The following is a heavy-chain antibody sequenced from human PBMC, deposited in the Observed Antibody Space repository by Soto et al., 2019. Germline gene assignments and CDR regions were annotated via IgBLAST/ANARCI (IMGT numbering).Heavy chain of an antibody. CDR1: GGSFIGYY. Sequence: SDTLSLTCAFYGGSFIGYYWSWIRQPPGKGLEWIGEINHSGSTNYNPSLKSRVTISVDTSKNQFSLKLSSVTAADTAVYYCARCRGITMVRGVISRWFDPWGQGTLVT. CDR2: INHSGST. CDR3: ARCRGITMVRGVISRWFDP. D-gene: IGHD3-10*01. J-gene: IGHJ5*02. V-gene: IGHV4-34*01.